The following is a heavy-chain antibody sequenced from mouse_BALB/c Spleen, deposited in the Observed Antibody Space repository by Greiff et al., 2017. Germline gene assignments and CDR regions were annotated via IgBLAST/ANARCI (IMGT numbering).Heavy chain of an antibody. D-gene: IGHD2-1*01. Sequence: QVQLKESGAELAKPGASVKMSCKASGYTFTSYWMHWVKQRPGQGLEWIGYINPSTGYTEYNQKFKDKATLTADKSSSTAYMQLSSLTSEDSAVYYCARSRYGNYQAWFAYWGQGTLVTVSA. J-gene: IGHJ3*01. CDR1: GYTFTSYW. CDR3: ARSRYGNYQAWFAY. V-gene: IGHV1-7*01. CDR2: INPSTGYT.